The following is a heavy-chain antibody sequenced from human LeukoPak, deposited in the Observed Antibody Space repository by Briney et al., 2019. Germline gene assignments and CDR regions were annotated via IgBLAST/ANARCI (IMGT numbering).Heavy chain of an antibody. CDR2: IYYSGST. CDR1: GGSISSYY. V-gene: IGHV4-59*01. CDR3: AREGTPIVGSYRRYYFDY. Sequence: SETLSLTCTVSGGSISSYYWSWIRQPPRKGLEWIGYIYYSGSTNYNPSLKSRVTISVDTSKNQFSLKLSSVTAADTAVYYCAREGTPIVGSYRRYYFDYWGQGTLVTVSS. J-gene: IGHJ4*02. D-gene: IGHD1-26*01.